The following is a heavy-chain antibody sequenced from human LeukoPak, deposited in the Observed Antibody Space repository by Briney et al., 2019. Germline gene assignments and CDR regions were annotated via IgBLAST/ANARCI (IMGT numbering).Heavy chain of an antibody. V-gene: IGHV1-3*01. D-gene: IGHD6-13*01. CDR2: INAGNHNT. Sequence: ASVKVSCKASGYTFTSYAMHWVRQAPGQRLEWMGWINAGNHNTKYSQKFQGRVTITRDTSAGTAYMELSSLRSEDTAVYYCASTGYSSSWYGVFDYWGQGTLVTVSS. CDR3: ASTGYSSSWYGVFDY. J-gene: IGHJ4*02. CDR1: GYTFTSYA.